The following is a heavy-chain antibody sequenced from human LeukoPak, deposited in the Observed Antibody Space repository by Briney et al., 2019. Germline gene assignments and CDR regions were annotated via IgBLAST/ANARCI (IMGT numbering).Heavy chain of an antibody. CDR3: ARAEGYCSSTSCEFDY. V-gene: IGHV4-59*01. CDR2: IYYSGST. CDR1: GGSISSYY. Sequence: SETLSLTCTVSGGSISSYYWSWIRLPPGKGLEWIGYIYYSGSTNYNPSLKSRVTISIDTSKNQFSLKLNSVTAADTAVYYCARAEGYCSSTSCEFDYWGQGTLVTVSS. D-gene: IGHD2-2*01. J-gene: IGHJ4*02.